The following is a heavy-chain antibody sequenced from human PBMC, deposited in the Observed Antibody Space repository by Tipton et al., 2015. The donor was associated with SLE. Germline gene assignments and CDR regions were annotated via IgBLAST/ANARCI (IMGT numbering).Heavy chain of an antibody. V-gene: IGHV4-61*09. Sequence: TLSLTCTVSGGSISSGSYYWSWIRQPAGKGLEWIGHIYTSGSTNYNPSLKSRVTISVDTSKNQFSLKLSSVTAADTAVYYCARDCWVGATTGFDYWGQGTLVTVSS. CDR2: IYTSGST. D-gene: IGHD1-26*01. CDR3: ARDCWVGATTGFDY. J-gene: IGHJ4*02. CDR1: GGSISSGSYY.